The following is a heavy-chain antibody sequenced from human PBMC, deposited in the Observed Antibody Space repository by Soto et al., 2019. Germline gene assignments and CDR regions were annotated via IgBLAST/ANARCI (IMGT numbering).Heavy chain of an antibody. CDR3: ARERLIPASVTYYYYSMDG. V-gene: IGHV4-61*01. D-gene: IGHD6-13*01. CDR2: IYFSGST. J-gene: IGHJ6*02. Sequence: QVQLQESGPGLVKPSETLSLTCTVSGGSVSSGSYYWSWIRQPQGKGLECIGYIYFSGSTNYNPYIKSRVTISIGMSKDQFSLKLSTVTAADTAVYYCARERLIPASVTYYYYSMDGRGRGTTVTVSS. CDR1: GGSVSSGSYY.